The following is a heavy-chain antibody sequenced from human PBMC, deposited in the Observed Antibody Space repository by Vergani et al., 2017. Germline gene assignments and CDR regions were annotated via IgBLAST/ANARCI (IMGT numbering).Heavy chain of an antibody. CDR1: GFTFSSYD. CDR2: IGTAGDT. Sequence: EVQLVESGGGLVQPGGSLRLSCAASGFTFSSYDMHWVRQATGKGLEWVSAIGTAGDTYYPGSVKGRFTISRENAKNSLYLQINSLRAGDTAVYYCARGGSWNYGRSELDYMDVWGKGTTVTVSS. CDR3: ARGGSWNYGRSELDYMDV. D-gene: IGHD1-7*01. V-gene: IGHV3-13*01. J-gene: IGHJ6*03.